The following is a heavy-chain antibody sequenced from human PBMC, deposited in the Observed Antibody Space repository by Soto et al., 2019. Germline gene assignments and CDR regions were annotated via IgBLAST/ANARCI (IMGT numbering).Heavy chain of an antibody. CDR2: INPNSGST. V-gene: IGHV1-2*04. Sequence: ASVKVSCKASGYTFTSYGISWVRQAPGQGLEWMGWINPNSGSTNYAQKFQGWVTMTRDTSISTAYMELSRLRSDDTAVYYCARGCRDELLWFGEGYYYMDVWGKGTTVTVSS. J-gene: IGHJ6*03. CDR3: ARGCRDELLWFGEGYYYMDV. CDR1: GYTFTSYG. D-gene: IGHD3-10*01.